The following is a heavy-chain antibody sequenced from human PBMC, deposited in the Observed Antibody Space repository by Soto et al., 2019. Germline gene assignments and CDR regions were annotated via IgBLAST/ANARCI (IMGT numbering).Heavy chain of an antibody. D-gene: IGHD3-3*01. Sequence: QVQLQESGPGLVKPSETLSLTCTVSGGSVSSGSYYWNWIRQPPGKGLEWIGYINYSGSTKYNPSLKSRVTISVDTSKNQFSLKLSSVTAADTAVYYCARSNADYDVWSGYFDYWGQGTLVTVSS. CDR3: ARSNADYDVWSGYFDY. V-gene: IGHV4-61*01. CDR1: GGSVSSGSYY. CDR2: INYSGST. J-gene: IGHJ4*02.